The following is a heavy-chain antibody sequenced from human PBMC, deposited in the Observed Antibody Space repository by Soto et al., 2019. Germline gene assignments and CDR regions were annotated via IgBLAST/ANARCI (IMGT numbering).Heavy chain of an antibody. Sequence: QVQLQQWGAGLLKPSETLSLTCAVYGGSFSGYYWSWIRQPPGKGLEWIGEINHSGSTNYNTSLKSRVTISVCTSKNQSSLKLSSVTAADTAVYYCVRRVSYGGVAAAVDYGMDVWGQGTTVTVSS. V-gene: IGHV4-34*01. D-gene: IGHD6-13*01. CDR2: INHSGST. CDR1: GGSFSGYY. J-gene: IGHJ6*02. CDR3: VRRVSYGGVAAAVDYGMDV.